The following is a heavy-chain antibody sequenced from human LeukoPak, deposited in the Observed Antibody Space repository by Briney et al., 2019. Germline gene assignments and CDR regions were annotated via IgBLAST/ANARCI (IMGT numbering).Heavy chain of an antibody. V-gene: IGHV4-59*01. CDR1: GASISNYY. CDR3: ARDAPHYYGSGRVGLDV. D-gene: IGHD3-10*01. J-gene: IGHJ6*02. CDR2: IYYSGST. Sequence: SETLSLTCTVSGASISNYYWSWIRQPPGKGLEWIGYIYYSGSTNYNPSLKSRVTISVDTSKNQFSLKLNSVTAADTAVYYCARDAPHYYGSGRVGLDVWGQGTTVTVSS.